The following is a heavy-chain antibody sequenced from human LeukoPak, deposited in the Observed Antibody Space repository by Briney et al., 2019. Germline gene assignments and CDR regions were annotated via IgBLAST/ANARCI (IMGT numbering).Heavy chain of an antibody. V-gene: IGHV3-30*18. Sequence: GRSLRLSCAASGFTFSSYGMHWVRQAPGKGLERVAVISYDGSNKYYADSVKGRFTISRDNSKNTLFLQMNSLRAKDTALYYCAKGSSGYFVDLWGQGTLVTVSS. J-gene: IGHJ5*02. CDR3: AKGSSGYFVDL. CDR1: GFTFSSYG. CDR2: ISYDGSNK. D-gene: IGHD3-22*01.